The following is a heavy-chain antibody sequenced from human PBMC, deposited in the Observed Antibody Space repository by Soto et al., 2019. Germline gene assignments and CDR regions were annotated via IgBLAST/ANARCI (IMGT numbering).Heavy chain of an antibody. CDR3: ARLYGLDAFDI. V-gene: IGHV4-59*01. J-gene: IGHJ3*02. D-gene: IGHD4-17*01. Sequence: PSETLSLTCTFSGGSISSYYWSWIRQPPGKGLEWIGYIYYSGSTNYNPSLKSRVTISVDTSKNQFSLKLSSVTAADTAVYYCARLYGLDAFDIWGQGTMVTVSS. CDR1: GGSISSYY. CDR2: IYYSGST.